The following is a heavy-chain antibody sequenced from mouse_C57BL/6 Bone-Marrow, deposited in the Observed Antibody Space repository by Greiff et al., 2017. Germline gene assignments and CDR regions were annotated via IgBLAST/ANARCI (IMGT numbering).Heavy chain of an antibody. Sequence: VKLMESGAELARPGASVKLSCKASGYTFTSYGISWVKQRTGQGLEWIGEIYPRSGNTYYNEKFKGKATLTADKSSSTAYMALRSLTSEDSAVXVGARHGEGYFDVWGTGTTVTVSS. V-gene: IGHV1-81*01. J-gene: IGHJ1*03. CDR3: ARHGEGYFDV. CDR2: IYPRSGNT. CDR1: GYTFTSYG. D-gene: IGHD1-2*01.